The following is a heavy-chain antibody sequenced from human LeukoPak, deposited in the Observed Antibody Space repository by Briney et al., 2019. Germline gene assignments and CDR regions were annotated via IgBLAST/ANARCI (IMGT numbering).Heavy chain of an antibody. CDR3: ARVGGYYFAPDY. Sequence: GASVKVSCKASGYTFTSYYMHWVRQAPGQGLEWMGIINPSGGSTSYAQKFQGRVTMTRDMSTSTAYMDLRSLRSDDTAVYYCARVGGYYFAPDYWGQGTLVTVSS. CDR1: GYTFTSYY. J-gene: IGHJ4*02. D-gene: IGHD2-15*01. V-gene: IGHV1-46*01. CDR2: INPSGGST.